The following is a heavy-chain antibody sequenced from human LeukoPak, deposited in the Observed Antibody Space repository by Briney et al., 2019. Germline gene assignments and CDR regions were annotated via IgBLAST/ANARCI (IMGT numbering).Heavy chain of an antibody. D-gene: IGHD2-2*01. CDR1: GFTFSSYS. J-gene: IGHJ4*02. V-gene: IGHV3-21*01. Sequence: GGSLTLSCAASGFTFSSYSMNWVRQAPGKGLEWVSSISSTSSYIYYADSVKGRFTISRDNAKNSLYLQMSSLRAEDTAVYYCAGPSSTVYWGRGTLVTVSS. CDR3: AGPSSTVY. CDR2: ISSTSSYI.